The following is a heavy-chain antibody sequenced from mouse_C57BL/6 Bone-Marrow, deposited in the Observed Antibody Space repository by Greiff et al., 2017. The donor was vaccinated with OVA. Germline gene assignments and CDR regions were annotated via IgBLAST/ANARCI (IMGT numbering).Heavy chain of an antibody. D-gene: IGHD2-1*01. Sequence: DVKLVESGGGLVQPGGSLKLSCAASGFTFSDYYMYWVRQTPEKRLELVAYISNGGGSTYYPDTVKGRFTISRDNAKNTLYLQMSRLKSEDTAIYYCARHHYYGNYGYFDVWGTGTTVTVSS. J-gene: IGHJ1*03. V-gene: IGHV5-12*01. CDR2: ISNGGGST. CDR1: GFTFSDYY. CDR3: ARHHYYGNYGYFDV.